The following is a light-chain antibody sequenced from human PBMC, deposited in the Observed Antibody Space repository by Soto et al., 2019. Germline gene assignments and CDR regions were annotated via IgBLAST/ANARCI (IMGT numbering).Light chain of an antibody. CDR1: QSVPRTY. Sequence: DIVLTRSPGSLSRCPSEIARLSCRASQSVPRTYLAWYQQKPGQTPSLLIYGASTRATGIPDRFSGSGSGTDFTLTISRLEPEDFGVYYCQQYGSSYWTFGQGTKVDIK. CDR2: GAS. CDR3: QQYGSSYWT. V-gene: IGKV3-20*01. J-gene: IGKJ1*01.